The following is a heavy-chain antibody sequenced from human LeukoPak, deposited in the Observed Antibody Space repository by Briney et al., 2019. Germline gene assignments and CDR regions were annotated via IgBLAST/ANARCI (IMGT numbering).Heavy chain of an antibody. CDR1: GFTFVNYA. Sequence: GGSLRVSRTASGFTFVNYALSWFRQAPGKGLEGVAFIRSKTYRGTTEYAASVKGRFTISRDDSKTIAYLQMNSLKTEDTAVYYCASANSFDSSGYYFDYWGQGTLVTVSS. V-gene: IGHV3-49*03. D-gene: IGHD3-22*01. J-gene: IGHJ4*02. CDR3: ASANSFDSSGYYFDY. CDR2: IRSKTYRGTT.